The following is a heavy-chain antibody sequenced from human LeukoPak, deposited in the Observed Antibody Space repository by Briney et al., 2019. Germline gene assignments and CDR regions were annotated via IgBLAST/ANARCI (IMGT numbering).Heavy chain of an antibody. J-gene: IGHJ4*02. Sequence: PSETLSLTCTVSGGSISSGGYYWSGIRQHPGKGLEWIGYIYYSGSTYYNPSLKSRVTLSVDTSKNQFSLKLCPVTAADTAVYYCARVRGGRIAAAGGQIDYWGQGTLVTVSS. CDR3: ARVRGGRIAAAGGQIDY. CDR2: IYYSGST. V-gene: IGHV4-31*03. CDR1: GGSISSGGYY. D-gene: IGHD6-13*01.